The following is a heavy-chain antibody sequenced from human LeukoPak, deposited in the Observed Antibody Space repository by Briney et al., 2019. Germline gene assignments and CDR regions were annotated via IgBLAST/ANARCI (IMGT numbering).Heavy chain of an antibody. CDR1: GFTFSSYA. CDR2: ISYDGSNK. CDR3: ARAYCGGDCYSAY. Sequence: PGRSLRHSCAASGFTFSSYAMHWVRQAPGKGLEWVAVISYDGSNKYYADSVKGRFTISRDNSKNTLYLQMNSLRAEDTAVYYCARAYCGGDCYSAYWGQGTLVTVSS. D-gene: IGHD2-21*02. J-gene: IGHJ4*02. V-gene: IGHV3-30*04.